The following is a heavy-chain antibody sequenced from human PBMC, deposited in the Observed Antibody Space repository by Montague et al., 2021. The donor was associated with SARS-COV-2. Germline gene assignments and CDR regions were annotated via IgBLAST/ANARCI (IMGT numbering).Heavy chain of an antibody. V-gene: IGHV3-30*04. CDR3: ARAALDGYDSYFDY. CDR2: ISYDGSNK. D-gene: IGHD5-24*01. CDR1: GFTFSSYA. Sequence: SLRLSCAASGFTFSSYAMYWVRQAPGKGLEWVAVISYDGSNKYYXDSVKGRFTISRDNSKNTLYLQMNSLRAEDTAVYYCARAALDGYDSYFDYWGQGTLVTVSS. J-gene: IGHJ4*02.